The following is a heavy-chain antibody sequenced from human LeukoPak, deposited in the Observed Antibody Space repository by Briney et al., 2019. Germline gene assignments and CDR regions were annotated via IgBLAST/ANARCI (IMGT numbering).Heavy chain of an antibody. V-gene: IGHV4-4*07. CDR3: AVGTRWLHLGDY. Sequence: SETLSLTCTVSGGSISSYYWSWIRQPAGKGLERIGRIYTSGSTNYNPSLKSRVTMSVDTSKNQFSLKLSSVTAADTAVYYCAVGTRWLHLGDYWGQGTLVTVSS. J-gene: IGHJ4*02. CDR1: GGSISSYY. CDR2: IYTSGST. D-gene: IGHD5-24*01.